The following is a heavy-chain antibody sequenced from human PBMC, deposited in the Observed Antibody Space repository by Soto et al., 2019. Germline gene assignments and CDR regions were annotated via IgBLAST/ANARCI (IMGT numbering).Heavy chain of an antibody. D-gene: IGHD2-15*01. J-gene: IGHJ5*02. CDR3: AKRRGGTPDAWCDP. CDR1: GYSFSNYC. CDR2: IYPGDSET. V-gene: IGHV5-51*03. Sequence: EVQLVQSGAEVKKPGESLKISCQGSGYSFSNYCIVWVRKMPGKVLEWMGIIYPGDSETKYSPSFQGQVTISAYKSINTAYLQWISLKASDTAMYYCAKRRGGTPDAWCDPWGQGTLVTVSS.